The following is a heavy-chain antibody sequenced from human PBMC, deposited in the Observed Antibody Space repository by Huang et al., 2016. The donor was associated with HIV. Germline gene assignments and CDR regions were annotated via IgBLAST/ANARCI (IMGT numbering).Heavy chain of an antibody. Sequence: QVQLQQWGAGLLKPSETLSLTCAVFGGSFSGYYWSWIRQPPGKGPGWNGMIMHSGTINYNPSLKSRVTISVDTSKNQFSLKLTSVTAADTAVYYCARRYYYDSSGYLHTDYWGQGTLVTVS. V-gene: IGHV4-34*12. CDR3: ARRYYYDSSGYLHTDY. CDR2: IMHSGTI. J-gene: IGHJ4*02. D-gene: IGHD3-22*01. CDR1: GGSFSGYY.